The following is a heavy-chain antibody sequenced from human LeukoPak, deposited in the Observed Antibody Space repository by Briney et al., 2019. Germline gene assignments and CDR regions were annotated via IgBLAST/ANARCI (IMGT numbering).Heavy chain of an antibody. J-gene: IGHJ4*02. CDR2: ISSSGSTI. CDR1: GFTFSSYE. Sequence: GGSLRLSCAASGFTFSSYEMNWVRQAPGKGLEWVSYISSSGSTIYYADSVKGRFTISRDNAKNSLYLQMNSLRAEDTAVYYCAREESIAAARFEYWGQGTLVTVSS. D-gene: IGHD6-13*01. CDR3: AREESIAAARFEY. V-gene: IGHV3-48*03.